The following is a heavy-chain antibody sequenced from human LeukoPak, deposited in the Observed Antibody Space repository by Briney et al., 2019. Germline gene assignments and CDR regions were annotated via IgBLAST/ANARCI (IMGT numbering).Heavy chain of an antibody. Sequence: SETLSLTCGVSGGSISNTNGWSWVRQPPGQGLEWIGEISLTGLTHYNPSLESRVTVSLDKSKNQLSLNLTSVTAADTAVYYCSRENGAFSPFGYWGQGTLVTVSS. CDR3: SRENGAFSPFGY. CDR1: GGSISNTNG. D-gene: IGHD2-8*01. V-gene: IGHV4-4*02. J-gene: IGHJ4*02. CDR2: ISLTGLT.